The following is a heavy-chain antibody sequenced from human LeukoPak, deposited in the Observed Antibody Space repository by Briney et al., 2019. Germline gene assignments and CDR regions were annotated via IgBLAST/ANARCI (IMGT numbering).Heavy chain of an antibody. J-gene: IGHJ4*02. Sequence: QTGGSLRLSCAASGFAFSSYWMAWVRQTPGKGLEWVAHIKGDGSERYYVDSVKGRFTISRDNAEISLSLQMNSLGAEDTAVYYCARVLPYGYGIQDHWGQGTLVTVSS. D-gene: IGHD5-18*01. CDR1: GFAFSSYW. V-gene: IGHV3-7*04. CDR3: ARVLPYGYGIQDH. CDR2: IKGDGSER.